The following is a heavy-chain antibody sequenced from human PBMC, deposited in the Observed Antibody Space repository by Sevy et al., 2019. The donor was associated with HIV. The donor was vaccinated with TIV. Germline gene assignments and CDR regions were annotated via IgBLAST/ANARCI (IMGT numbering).Heavy chain of an antibody. CDR1: GFPFSSYD. CDR3: ARDRGVPRTRGSYQYGMDV. D-gene: IGHD3-16*01. V-gene: IGHV3-21*06. J-gene: IGHJ6*02. CDR2: ISSSSNFV. Sequence: GGSLRLSCTASGFPFSSYDMNWVRQAPGQGLEWISSISSSSNFVYQADSVKGRFTISRDNAKNSLFLQMNSLTVEDIAVYYCARDRGVPRTRGSYQYGMDVWGQGTTVTVSS.